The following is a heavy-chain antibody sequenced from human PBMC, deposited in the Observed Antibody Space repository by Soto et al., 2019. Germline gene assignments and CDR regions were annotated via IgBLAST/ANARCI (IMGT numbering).Heavy chain of an antibody. D-gene: IGHD4-17*01. Sequence: QAPGQRLEWMGWISAYNGNTNYSQKFQGRVTITTDTSASTAYMELSSLRSEDTAVYYCASESYGGEFDYWGQGTLVTVSS. CDR3: ASESYGGEFDY. CDR2: ISAYNGNT. J-gene: IGHJ4*02. V-gene: IGHV1-3*01.